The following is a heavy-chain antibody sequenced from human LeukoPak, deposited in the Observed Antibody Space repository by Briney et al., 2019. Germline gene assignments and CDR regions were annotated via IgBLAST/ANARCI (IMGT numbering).Heavy chain of an antibody. Sequence: ASVKVSCKASGYTFTDYYMHWVRQAPGQGLEWMGWINTNTGNPTYAQGFTGRFVFSLDTSVSTAYLQISSLKAEDTAVYYCASLCGGDCYSESDAFDIWGQGTMVTVSS. CDR2: INTNTGNP. D-gene: IGHD2-21*02. CDR3: ASLCGGDCYSESDAFDI. J-gene: IGHJ3*02. CDR1: GYTFTDYY. V-gene: IGHV7-4-1*02.